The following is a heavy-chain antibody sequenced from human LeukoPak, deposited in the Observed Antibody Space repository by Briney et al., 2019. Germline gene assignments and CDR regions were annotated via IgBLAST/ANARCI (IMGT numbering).Heavy chain of an antibody. CDR2: IYPGDSHT. CDR1: GYSFTSFW. D-gene: IGHD3-22*01. Sequence: GESLKISCKGSGYSFTSFWVGWVRQMPGKGLEWMGIIYPGDSHTKYSPSFQGQVTISADKSISTAYLQWSSLKASDTAMYYCATRGYDSSGYCSVPFDYWGQGTLVTVSS. J-gene: IGHJ4*02. CDR3: ATRGYDSSGYCSVPFDY. V-gene: IGHV5-51*01.